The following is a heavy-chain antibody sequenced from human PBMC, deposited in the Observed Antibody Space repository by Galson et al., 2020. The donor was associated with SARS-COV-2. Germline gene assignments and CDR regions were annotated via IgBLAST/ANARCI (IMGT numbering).Heavy chain of an antibody. J-gene: IGHJ4*02. D-gene: IGHD3-10*01. CDR3: ARTRPTSGESSVGSFDV. CDR1: GFSLNNPRSG. Sequence: SGPTLVKPTETLTLTCTVSGFSLNNPRSGVSWIRQPPGKALEWLAHIFLNGEKSYSTSLRRRLTVSKDTSKSQVVLTMANVGPLDTATYYCARTRPTSGESSVGSFDVWGQGTRVTVSS. V-gene: IGHV2-26*01. CDR2: IFLNGEK.